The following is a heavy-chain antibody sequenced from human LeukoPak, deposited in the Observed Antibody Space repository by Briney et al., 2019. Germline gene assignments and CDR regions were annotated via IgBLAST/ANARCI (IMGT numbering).Heavy chain of an antibody. V-gene: IGHV3-53*01. CDR1: GFTASSNY. CDR2: IYSVGTT. J-gene: IGHJ2*01. CDR3: ARDRAPPTSWYFDI. Sequence: GGSLRLSCAVSGFTASSNYLSWVRQAPGKGLEWVSVIYSVGTTFYADSVQGRFTISRDISENTIYLQMNTLRVEDAAVYYCARDRAPPTSWYFDIWGRGTLVTVSS. D-gene: IGHD3-10*01.